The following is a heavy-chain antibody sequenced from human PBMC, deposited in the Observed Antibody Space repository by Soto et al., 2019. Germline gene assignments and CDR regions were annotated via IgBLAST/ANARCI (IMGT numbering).Heavy chain of an antibody. CDR1: GYSFTGYY. CDR3: ARGDYGTGGYPVPCFDY. J-gene: IGHJ4*02. CDR2: INPDSGAT. Sequence: HEHLVQSGAEVKRPGASLKVSCKASGYSFTGYYIHWVRQAPGQGLEWMGWINPDSGATNYAQNFQGRVALTSDTSISTASMDLTSLTSDDTAVYYCARGDYGTGGYPVPCFDYWGQGTLVIVSS. D-gene: IGHD2-8*02. V-gene: IGHV1-2*02.